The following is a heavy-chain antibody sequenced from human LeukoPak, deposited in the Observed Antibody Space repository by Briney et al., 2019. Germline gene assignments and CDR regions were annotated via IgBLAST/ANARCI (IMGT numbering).Heavy chain of an antibody. CDR1: GASINSYY. J-gene: IGHJ4*02. CDR2: IYHPGST. CDR3: ARGGYYYDSRNYPSFGGLSFAY. D-gene: IGHD3-22*01. Sequence: SETLSLTCSVSGASINSYYWSWIRQPPGRGLEWIGYIYHPGSTNYNSSFRSRVTISVDTSKNQVSLRLSSVTAADTAVYYCARGGYYYDSRNYPSFGGLSFAYWGQGSLVTVSS. V-gene: IGHV4-59*01.